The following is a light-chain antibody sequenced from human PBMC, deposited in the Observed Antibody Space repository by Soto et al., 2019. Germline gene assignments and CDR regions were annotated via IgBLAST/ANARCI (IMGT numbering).Light chain of an antibody. CDR3: SSYTSSSSVV. CDR2: DVS. V-gene: IGLV2-14*01. CDR1: SRDVGGYNY. J-gene: IGLJ2*01. Sequence: SALPQPASVSGSPGQSITLSCPGTSRDVGGYNYVSWYQQHPGKAPKLMIYDVSTRPSGVSNRFSGSKSGNTASLTISGLQAEDEADYYCSSYTSSSSVVFGGGTKVTVL.